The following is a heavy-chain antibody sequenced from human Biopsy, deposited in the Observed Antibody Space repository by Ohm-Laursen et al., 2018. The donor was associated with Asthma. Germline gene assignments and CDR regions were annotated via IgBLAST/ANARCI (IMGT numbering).Heavy chain of an antibody. CDR2: IIPVFGIT. D-gene: IGHD3-22*01. CDR3: AKERGTMISSTDAFEM. V-gene: IGHV1-69*13. Sequence: ASVKASCKASGGTFSSFALSWVRQAPGQGLEWMGGIIPVFGITNDAQKFQDRVTITADVSTSTVYMELSSLRSEDTAVYYCAKERGTMISSTDAFEMWGQGTKVTVSS. J-gene: IGHJ3*02. CDR1: GGTFSSFA.